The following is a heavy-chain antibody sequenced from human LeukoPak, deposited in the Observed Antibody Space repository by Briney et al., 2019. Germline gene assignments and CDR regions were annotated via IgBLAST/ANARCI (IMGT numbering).Heavy chain of an antibody. Sequence: GESLKISCKGSGYSFTSYWIGWVRRMPGKGLEWMGIIYPGDSDTRYSPSFQGQVTISADKSISTAYLQWSSLKASDTAMYYCARLVGYVSSGYDYYFDYWGQGTLVTVSS. CDR3: ARLVGYVSSGYDYYFDY. V-gene: IGHV5-51*01. J-gene: IGHJ4*02. CDR1: GYSFTSYW. D-gene: IGHD3-22*01. CDR2: IYPGDSDT.